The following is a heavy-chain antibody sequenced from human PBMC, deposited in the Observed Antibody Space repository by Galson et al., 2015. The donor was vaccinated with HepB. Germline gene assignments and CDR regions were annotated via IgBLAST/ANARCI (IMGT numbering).Heavy chain of an antibody. V-gene: IGHV1-18*01. D-gene: IGHD6-19*01. J-gene: IGHJ4*02. CDR2: ISAYNGNT. Sequence: SVKVSCKASGYTFTSYGISWVRQAPGQGLKWMGWISAYNGNTNYAQKLQGRVTMTTDTSTSTAYMELRGLRSDDTAVYYCARGAYSSGWFVYFDYWGQGTLVTVSS. CDR3: ARGAYSSGWFVYFDY. CDR1: GYTFTSYG.